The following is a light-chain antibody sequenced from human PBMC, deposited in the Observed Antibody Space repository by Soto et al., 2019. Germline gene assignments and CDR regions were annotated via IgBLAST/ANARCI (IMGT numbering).Light chain of an antibody. CDR2: YIS. CDR3: QQHNQWPIT. Sequence: EIVMTQSPATLSVSPGETASLSCRASQSAGNFLAWYQQKPGQAPRLLIYYISTRATGIPARFSGSGSGTEFTPTIHSLQSEDSAVYYCQQHNQWPITFGQGTRLEIK. J-gene: IGKJ5*01. V-gene: IGKV3D-15*01. CDR1: QSAGNF.